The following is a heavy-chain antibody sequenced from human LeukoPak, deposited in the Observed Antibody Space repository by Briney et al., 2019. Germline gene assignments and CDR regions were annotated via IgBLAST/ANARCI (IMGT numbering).Heavy chain of an antibody. CDR2: IIPILGTA. D-gene: IGHD3-22*01. CDR3: ARAYRDDSSGYYGLSVDY. Sequence: SVKVSCKASRGTFSSYAISWVRQAPGQGREWMGGIIPILGTANYAQKFQGRVTITADEFTSTAYMELSSLRSDDTAVYYCARAYRDDSSGYYGLSVDYWGQGTLVTVSS. J-gene: IGHJ4*02. CDR1: RGTFSSYA. V-gene: IGHV1-69*13.